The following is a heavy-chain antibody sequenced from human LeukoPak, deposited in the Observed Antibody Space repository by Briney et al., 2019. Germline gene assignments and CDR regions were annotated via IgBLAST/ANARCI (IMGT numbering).Heavy chain of an antibody. J-gene: IGHJ4*02. CDR2: ISWDGGST. CDR1: GFTFDDYA. Sequence: PGGSLRLSCAASGFTFDDYAMHWVRQAPGKGLEWVSLISWDGGSTYYADSVKGRFTISRDNSKNTLYLQMNSLRAEDTAVYYCAKGSGWNLRHEFDYWGQGTLVTVSS. D-gene: IGHD1-7*01. CDR3: AKGSGWNLRHEFDY. V-gene: IGHV3-43D*03.